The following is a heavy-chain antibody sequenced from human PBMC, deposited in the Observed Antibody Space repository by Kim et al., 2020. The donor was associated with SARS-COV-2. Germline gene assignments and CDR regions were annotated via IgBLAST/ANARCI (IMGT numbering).Heavy chain of an antibody. CDR1: GGSISSSSYY. D-gene: IGHD3-9*01. J-gene: IGHJ3*02. Sequence: SETLSLTCTVSGGSISSSSYYWGWIRQPPGKGLEWIGSIYYSGSTYYNPSLKSRVTISVDTSKNQFSLKLSSVTAADTAVYYCATQFLDYDILTGYYMGAFDIWGQGTMVTVSS. CDR2: IYYSGST. V-gene: IGHV4-39*01. CDR3: ATQFLDYDILTGYYMGAFDI.